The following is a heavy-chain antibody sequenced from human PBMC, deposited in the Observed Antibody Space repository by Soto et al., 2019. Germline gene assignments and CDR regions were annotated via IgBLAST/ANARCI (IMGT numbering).Heavy chain of an antibody. Sequence: QVQLVESGGGVVQPGRSLRLSCAASGFALSTYTMHWVRQTPGQGLEWVAVIANDGSYKYYADSVKGRFTISRDNSMNTVYLQMNSLRTEDTAVYYCVGERNAFDLWGQGTMVTVSS. J-gene: IGHJ3*01. CDR3: VGERNAFDL. V-gene: IGHV3-30-3*01. CDR1: GFALSTYT. CDR2: IANDGSYK.